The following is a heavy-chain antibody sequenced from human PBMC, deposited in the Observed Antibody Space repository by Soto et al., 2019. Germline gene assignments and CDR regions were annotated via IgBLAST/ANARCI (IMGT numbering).Heavy chain of an antibody. Sequence: QVQLVQSGAEVKKPGASVKVSCKASGYTFTSDGISWVRQAPGQGLEWMGWISPYNVNTYYVQSLQGRVTMTTDTLTRTAYMELRNLTYNDTAVYYCARYLKQWVERRGLDYWGQGT. CDR2: ISPYNVNT. J-gene: IGHJ4*02. D-gene: IGHD6-19*01. CDR1: GYTFTSDG. CDR3: ARYLKQWVERRGLDY. V-gene: IGHV1-18*01.